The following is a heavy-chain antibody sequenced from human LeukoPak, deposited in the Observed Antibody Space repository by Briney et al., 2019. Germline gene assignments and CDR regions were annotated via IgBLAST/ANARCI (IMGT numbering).Heavy chain of an antibody. D-gene: IGHD3-22*01. J-gene: IGHJ4*02. CDR1: GFTFSSYG. CDR3: AKSRWSSGYYYELDY. CDR2: ISYDGSNK. Sequence: PGGSLRLSCAASGFTFSSYGMHWVRQAPGKGLEWVAVISYDGSNKYYADSVKGRFTISRDNSKNTLYLQMNSLRAEDTAVYYCAKSRWSSGYYYELDYWGQGTLVTVSS. V-gene: IGHV3-30*18.